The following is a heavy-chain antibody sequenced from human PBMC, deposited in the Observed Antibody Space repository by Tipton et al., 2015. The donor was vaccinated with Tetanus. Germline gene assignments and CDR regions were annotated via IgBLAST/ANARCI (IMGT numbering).Heavy chain of an antibody. D-gene: IGHD2-21*02. V-gene: IGHV1-2*02. CDR3: ARDQMAYCGGDCYPIAAY. CDR2: INPNSGGT. CDR1: GYTFTGYY. Sequence: QMQLVQSGAEVKKPGASVKVSCKASGYTFTGYYMHWVRQAPGQGLEWMGWINPNSGGTNYAQKFQGRVTMTRDTSISTAYMELSRLRSDDTAVYYCARDQMAYCGGDCYPIAAYWGQGTLVTVSS. J-gene: IGHJ4*02.